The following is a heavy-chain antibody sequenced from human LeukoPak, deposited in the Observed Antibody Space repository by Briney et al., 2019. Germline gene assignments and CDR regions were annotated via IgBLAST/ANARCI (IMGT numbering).Heavy chain of an antibody. Sequence: GASVKVSCKASGYTFTGYYMHWVRLAPGQGLEWMGWINPNNGGTNYAQKFQGRVTMTRDTSISTAYMELSRLRSDDTAVYYCARARTTGTTRRFDPWGQGTLVTVSS. J-gene: IGHJ5*02. CDR1: GYTFTGYY. CDR3: ARARTTGTTRRFDP. V-gene: IGHV1-2*02. D-gene: IGHD1-1*01. CDR2: INPNNGGT.